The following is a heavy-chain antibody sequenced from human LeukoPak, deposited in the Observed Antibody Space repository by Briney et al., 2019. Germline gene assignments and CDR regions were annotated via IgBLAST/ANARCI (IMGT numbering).Heavy chain of an antibody. D-gene: IGHD2-15*01. CDR3: ARVDGSPDY. CDR1: GYTFTSLD. CDR2: VNTKSGNT. V-gene: IGHV1-8*01. J-gene: IGHJ4*02. Sequence: PVASVKVSCKASGYTFTSLDINWVRQATGQGLEWLGWVNTKSGNTGSAQNFQGRVTFTRDTSINTAYMELSSLRSEDTAIYYCARVDGSPDYWGQGTLVTVSS.